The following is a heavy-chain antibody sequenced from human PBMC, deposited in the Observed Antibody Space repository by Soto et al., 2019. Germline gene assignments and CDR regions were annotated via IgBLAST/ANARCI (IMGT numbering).Heavy chain of an antibody. Sequence: QVQLVQSGAEVKKPESSVKVTCKAPGGTFSTYAISWVRQAPGQGLECMGGIIPMFGTANYAQRFQDRVTITADKSTNTVYMELNSLRSEDTAVYFCASRIQLWLRRTNNCYSGWGQGTLVNGS. CDR3: ASRIQLWLRRTNNCYSG. D-gene: IGHD5-18*01. CDR2: IIPMFGTA. CDR1: GGTFSTYA. J-gene: IGHJ4*02. V-gene: IGHV1-69*14.